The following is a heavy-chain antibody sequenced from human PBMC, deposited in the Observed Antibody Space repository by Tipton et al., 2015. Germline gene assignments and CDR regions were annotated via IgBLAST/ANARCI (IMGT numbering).Heavy chain of an antibody. Sequence: TLSLTCNVSGGSITSYYWSWIRQSPGEGLEWIGYIYYSGSTNYNPSLRSRVAMSMDTSKNQFSLKLSSVIAADTAVYYCARSRYTVTPDSWGQGTLVTVSS. CDR3: ARSRYTVTPDS. CDR1: GGSITSYY. V-gene: IGHV4-59*01. D-gene: IGHD4-17*01. J-gene: IGHJ4*02. CDR2: IYYSGST.